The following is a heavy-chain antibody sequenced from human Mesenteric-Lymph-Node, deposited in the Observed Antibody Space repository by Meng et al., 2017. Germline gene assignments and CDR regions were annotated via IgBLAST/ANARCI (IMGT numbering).Heavy chain of an antibody. J-gene: IGHJ6*02. CDR1: GFTFSSYW. D-gene: IGHD1-14*01. CDR3: ARETPEYYYYGMDV. CDR2: IKQDGSEK. Sequence: GESPKISCAASGFTFSSYWMSWVRQAPGKGLEWVANIKQDGSEKYYVDSVKGRFTISRDNAKNSLYLQMNSLRAEDTAVYYCARETPEYYYYGMDVWGQGTTV. V-gene: IGHV3-7*01.